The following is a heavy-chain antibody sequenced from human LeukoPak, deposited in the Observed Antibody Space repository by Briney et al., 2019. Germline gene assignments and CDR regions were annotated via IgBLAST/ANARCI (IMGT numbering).Heavy chain of an antibody. CDR3: ASAMGYCYYYGMDV. CDR1: GGSFSGYY. Sequence: PSETLSLTCAVYGGSFSGYYWSWVRQPPGKGLEWVGEINHSGRTNYNPSLTSRGTISVDTSKNQFSLKLSSVTAADTAVYYCASAMGYCYYYGMDVWGKGTTVTVSS. CDR2: INHSGRT. D-gene: IGHD5-18*01. J-gene: IGHJ6*04. V-gene: IGHV4-34*01.